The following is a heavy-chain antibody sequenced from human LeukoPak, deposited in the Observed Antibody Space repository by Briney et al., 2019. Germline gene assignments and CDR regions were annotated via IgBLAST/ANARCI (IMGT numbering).Heavy chain of an antibody. CDR1: GGSISTTSYY. CDR2: LYYSGTT. Sequence: SETLSLTCTVSGGSISTTSYYWGWIRQPPGKGLEWIGSLYYSGTTYNNPSLKGRVTISVDTSKSHFSLKLSSVTAADTAVYYCARLGATSIEGRKNAVDYWGQGTLVTVSS. CDR3: ARLGATSIEGRKNAVDY. D-gene: IGHD1-26*01. V-gene: IGHV4-39*02. J-gene: IGHJ4*02.